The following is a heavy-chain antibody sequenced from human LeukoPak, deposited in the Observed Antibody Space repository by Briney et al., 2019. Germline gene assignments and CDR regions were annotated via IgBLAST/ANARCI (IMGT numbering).Heavy chain of an antibody. Sequence: PSETLSLTCAVYVGSLSGYYWSCIRQPPGKGLEWSGEINHSGRTNYNPSLKRRDTISVEPSKNQFSLKLSSVTAADTAVYYCARGRAVRGVISDYWGQGTLVTVSS. CDR3: ARGRAVRGVISDY. V-gene: IGHV4-34*01. CDR1: VGSLSGYY. J-gene: IGHJ4*02. CDR2: INHSGRT. D-gene: IGHD3-10*01.